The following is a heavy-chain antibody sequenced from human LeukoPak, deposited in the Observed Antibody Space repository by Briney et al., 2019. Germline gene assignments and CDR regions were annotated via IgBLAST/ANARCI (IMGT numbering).Heavy chain of an antibody. CDR1: GSSISSGYY. CDR3: ATGVGRDSGWYVPFDF. J-gene: IGHJ4*02. V-gene: IGHV4-38-2*01. Sequence: SETLSLTCAVSGSSISSGYYWGWIRQPPGKGLEWIGSIYHSGSTFNNPSLKSRVTISLDTSKTHFSLKLSSVTAADTAVYYCATGVGRDSGWYVPFDFWGQGTLVTVSS. CDR2: IYHSGST. D-gene: IGHD3-10*02.